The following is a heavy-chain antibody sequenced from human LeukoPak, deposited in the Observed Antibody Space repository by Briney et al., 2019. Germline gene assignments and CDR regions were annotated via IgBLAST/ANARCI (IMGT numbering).Heavy chain of an antibody. Sequence: GGSLRLSCTASGFTFGDYAMSWFRQAPGKGLEWVGFIRTKAYGGTTEYAASVKGRFTISRDDSKSIGYLQMNSLKTEDTAVYYCTRDRGFATTVTNWGQGTLVTVSS. CDR3: TRDRGFATTVTN. J-gene: IGHJ4*02. V-gene: IGHV3-49*03. D-gene: IGHD4-17*01. CDR2: IRTKAYGGTT. CDR1: GFTFGDYA.